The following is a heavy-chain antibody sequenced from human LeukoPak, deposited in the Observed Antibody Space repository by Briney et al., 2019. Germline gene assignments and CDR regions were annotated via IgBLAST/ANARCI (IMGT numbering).Heavy chain of an antibody. CDR1: GYTFTGYY. J-gene: IGHJ3*01. D-gene: IGHD2-15*01. Sequence: ASVHASCKASGYTFTGYYMHWVRQAPGQGLEWMGWINPNSGGTNYAQKFQGRVTMTRDTSISTAYVELRRLRCDDTAVYYCARDYCSGVSCYLGASTSWGQGTMVTVSP. CDR3: ARDYCSGVSCYLGASTS. V-gene: IGHV1-2*02. CDR2: INPNSGGT.